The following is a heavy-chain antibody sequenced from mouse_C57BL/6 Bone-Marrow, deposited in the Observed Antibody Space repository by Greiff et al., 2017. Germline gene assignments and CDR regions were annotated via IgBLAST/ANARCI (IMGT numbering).Heavy chain of an antibody. V-gene: IGHV5-15*04. J-gene: IGHJ1*03. D-gene: IGHD1-1*01. CDR1: GFTFSDYG. CDR2: ISNLAYSI. Sequence: DVHLVESGGGLVQPGGSLKLSCAASGFTFSDYGMAWVRQAPRKGPEWVAFISNLAYSIYYADTVTGRFTISRENAKNTLYLEMSSLRSEDTAMYYCARRGTTVVGYFDVWGTGTTVTVSS. CDR3: ARRGTTVVGYFDV.